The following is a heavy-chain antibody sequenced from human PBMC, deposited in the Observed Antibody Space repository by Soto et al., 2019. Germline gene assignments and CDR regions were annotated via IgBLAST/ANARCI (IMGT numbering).Heavy chain of an antibody. J-gene: IGHJ4*02. CDR3: ASSSLGYCSSTSCYQRNPIDY. CDR1: GGSISSSNW. Sequence: PSETLSLTCAVSGGSISSSNWWSWVRQPPGKGLEWIGEIYHSGSTNYNPSLKSRVTISVDKSKNQFSLKLSSVTAADTAVYYCASSSLGYCSSTSCYQRNPIDYWGQGTLVTVSS. D-gene: IGHD2-2*01. V-gene: IGHV4-4*02. CDR2: IYHSGST.